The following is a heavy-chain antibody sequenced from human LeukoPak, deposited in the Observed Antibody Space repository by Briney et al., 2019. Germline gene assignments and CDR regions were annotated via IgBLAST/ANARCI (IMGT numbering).Heavy chain of an antibody. CDR1: GYSFSGYG. D-gene: IGHD2-15*01. CDR2: ISAYNGDT. V-gene: IGHV1-18*01. CDR3: ARGAVVAATHYYYYYMDV. J-gene: IGHJ6*03. Sequence: ASVKVSCKASGYSFSGYGITWVRQAPGQRLEWMGWISAYNGDTNYAQNFQGRVTMTTDTSTNTAYMDLSSLRFDDTAVYYCARGAVVAATHYYYYYMDVWGKGTTVTVSS.